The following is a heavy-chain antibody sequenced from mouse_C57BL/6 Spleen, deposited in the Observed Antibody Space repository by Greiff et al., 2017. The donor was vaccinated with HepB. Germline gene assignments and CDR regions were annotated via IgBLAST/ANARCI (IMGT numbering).Heavy chain of an antibody. CDR2: IDPSDSYT. CDR1: GYTFTSYW. J-gene: IGHJ4*01. Sequence: QVQLQQPGAELVMPGASVKLSCKASGYTFTSYWMHWVKQRPGQGLEWIGEIDPSDSYTNYNQKFKGKSTLTVDKSSSTAYMQRSSLTSEDSAVYYCARGVLITTVYAMDYWGQGTSVTVSS. V-gene: IGHV1-69*01. D-gene: IGHD1-1*01. CDR3: ARGVLITTVYAMDY.